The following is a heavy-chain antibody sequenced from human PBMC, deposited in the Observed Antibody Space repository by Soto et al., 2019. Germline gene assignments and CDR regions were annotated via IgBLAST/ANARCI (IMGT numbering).Heavy chain of an antibody. CDR3: VRASIWFRESSAWFDP. Sequence: PGGSLRLSCVSSGFTFSSYWMSWVRQAPGKGLEWVASIKEDGSEKNYVDSVKGRFTISRDNAKRSMYLQMSSLRAEDTAVYYCVRASIWFRESSAWFDPWGQGTLVTVSS. CDR2: IKEDGSEK. J-gene: IGHJ5*02. CDR1: GFTFSSYW. V-gene: IGHV3-7*01. D-gene: IGHD3-10*01.